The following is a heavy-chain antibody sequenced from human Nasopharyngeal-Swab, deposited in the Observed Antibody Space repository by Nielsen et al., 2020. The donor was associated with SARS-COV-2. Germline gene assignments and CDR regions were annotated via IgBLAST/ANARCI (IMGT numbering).Heavy chain of an antibody. J-gene: IGHJ6*02. CDR2: IYYSGST. Sequence: SETLSLTCTVSGGSISSSSYYWCWIRQPPGKGLEWIGSIYYSGSTYYNPSLKSRVTISVDTSKNQFSLKLSSVTAADTAVYYCARHGSSSWTNYYYGMDVWGQGTTVTVSS. CDR1: GGSISSSSYY. D-gene: IGHD6-13*01. V-gene: IGHV4-39*01. CDR3: ARHGSSSWTNYYYGMDV.